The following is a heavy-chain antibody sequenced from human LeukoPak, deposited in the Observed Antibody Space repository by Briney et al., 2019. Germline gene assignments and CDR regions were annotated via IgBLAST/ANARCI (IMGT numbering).Heavy chain of an antibody. V-gene: IGHV3-30*18. Sequence: GGSLRLSWAASGFTFSSYGMQWVSQAPGKGMEWVAVISYDGSNKYYADSVKGRFTISRDNSKNTLYLQMNSLRAEDTAVYYCAKVGYGGYASDYYYYYGMDVWGQGTTVTVSS. D-gene: IGHD5-12*01. CDR2: ISYDGSNK. J-gene: IGHJ6*02. CDR3: AKVGYGGYASDYYYYYGMDV. CDR1: GFTFSSYG.